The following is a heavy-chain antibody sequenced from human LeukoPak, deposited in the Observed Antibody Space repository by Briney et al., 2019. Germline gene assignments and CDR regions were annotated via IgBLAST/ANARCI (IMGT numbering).Heavy chain of an antibody. D-gene: IGHD2-2*01. J-gene: IGHJ3*02. CDR3: AKDRESLVPAAISAFDI. V-gene: IGHV3-30*02. CDR1: GFTFSSYG. Sequence: GGPLRLSCAASGFTFSSYGMHWVRQAPGKGLEWVAFIRYDGSNKYYADSVKGRFTISRDNSKNTLYLQMNSLRAEDTAVYYCAKDRESLVPAAISAFDIWGQGTMVTVSS. CDR2: IRYDGSNK.